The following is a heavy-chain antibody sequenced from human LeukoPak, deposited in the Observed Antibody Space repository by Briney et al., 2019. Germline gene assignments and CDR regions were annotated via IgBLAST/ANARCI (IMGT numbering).Heavy chain of an antibody. Sequence: KPSETLSLTCAVYGGSFSGYYWSWIRQPPGKGLEWIGEINHSGSTNYNPSLKSRVAISVDASKNQFSLKLSSVTAADTAVYYCARGNHGIVVVITSDGEGAFDIWGQGTTVTVSS. CDR3: ARGNHGIVVVITSDGEGAFDI. D-gene: IGHD3-22*01. CDR2: INHSGST. J-gene: IGHJ3*02. CDR1: GGSFSGYY. V-gene: IGHV4-34*01.